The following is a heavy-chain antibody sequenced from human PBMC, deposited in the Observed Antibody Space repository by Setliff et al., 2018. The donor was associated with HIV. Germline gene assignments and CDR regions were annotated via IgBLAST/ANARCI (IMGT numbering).Heavy chain of an antibody. CDR3: ARGVKGIATTGKYYFDY. Sequence: SETLSLTCSVSGVSINRTDHYWGWIRQSPGKRLEWIGSVSQSGSTNYNPSLKSRVTISVDTSKKQFSLKLRSVTAADTAVFYCARGVKGIATTGKYYFDYWGQGTLVTVSS. V-gene: IGHV4-38-2*02. J-gene: IGHJ4*02. D-gene: IGHD6-13*01. CDR1: GVSINRTDHY. CDR2: VSQSGST.